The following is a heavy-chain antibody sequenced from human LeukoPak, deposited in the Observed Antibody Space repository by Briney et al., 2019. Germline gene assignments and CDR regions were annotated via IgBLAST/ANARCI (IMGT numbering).Heavy chain of an antibody. Sequence: GGSLRLSRAASGFTFSSYAMSWVRQAPGKGLEWVSAISGSGGSTYYADSVKGRFTISRDNSKNTLYLQMNSLRAEDTAVYYCAVKGYYYDSSGFKALDYWGQGTLVTVSS. CDR2: ISGSGGST. J-gene: IGHJ4*02. V-gene: IGHV3-23*01. D-gene: IGHD3-22*01. CDR1: GFTFSSYA. CDR3: AVKGYYYDSSGFKALDY.